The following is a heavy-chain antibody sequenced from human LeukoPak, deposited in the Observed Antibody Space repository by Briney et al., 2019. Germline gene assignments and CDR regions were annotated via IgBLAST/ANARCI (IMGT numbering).Heavy chain of an antibody. CDR3: ARNPALRSNTFDI. D-gene: IGHD5-24*01. CDR1: GYSLTSYW. V-gene: IGHV5-51*01. Sequence: GESLKISCKGSGYSLTSYWIGWVRQMPGKGLEWMGIIYPGDSDTRYSPSFQGQVTISADKSISTAYLQWSSLKASDTAMYYCARNPALRSNTFDIWGQGTMVTVSS. J-gene: IGHJ3*02. CDR2: IYPGDSDT.